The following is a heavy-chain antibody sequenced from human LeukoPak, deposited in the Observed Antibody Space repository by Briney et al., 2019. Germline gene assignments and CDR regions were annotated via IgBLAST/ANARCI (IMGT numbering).Heavy chain of an antibody. D-gene: IGHD5-24*01. V-gene: IGHV4-34*01. J-gene: IGHJ4*02. Sequence: SETLSLTCAVYGGSLSGYYWTWIRQPPGKGLEWIGEIKQSDRTNYNPSLKSRVTISIDTSKNQFSLKLTSVTAADTAVYYCAREGLKNVHNPLGYWGQGTLVTVPS. CDR2: IKQSDRT. CDR3: AREGLKNVHNPLGY. CDR1: GGSLSGYY.